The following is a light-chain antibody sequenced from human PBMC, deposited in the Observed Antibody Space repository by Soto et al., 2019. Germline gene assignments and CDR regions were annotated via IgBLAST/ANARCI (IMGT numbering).Light chain of an antibody. Sequence: QSALTQPASVSGAPGQSITISCTGTRSDVGGYNYVSWYQQHPGKAPKLIIYEVSNRPSGVSFRFSGSKSGNTASLTVSGLQAEDEADYYCSSYTTIPTRLVFGGGTKLTVL. CDR2: EVS. CDR3: SSYTTIPTRLV. J-gene: IGLJ2*01. CDR1: RSDVGGYNY. V-gene: IGLV2-14*01.